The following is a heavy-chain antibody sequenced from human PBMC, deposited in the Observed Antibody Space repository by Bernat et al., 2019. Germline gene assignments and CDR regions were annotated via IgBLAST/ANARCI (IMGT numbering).Heavy chain of an antibody. V-gene: IGHV1-8*01. CDR1: GYTFTSYD. D-gene: IGHD3-16*02. J-gene: IGHJ3*02. CDR3: ARAPARGGDDIGGSYRCAFDI. Sequence: QVQLVQSGAEVKKPGASVKVSCKASGYTFTSYDINWVRQATGQGLEWMGWMNPNSGNTGYAQKFQGRVTMTRNTSISTAYMELSSLRSEDTAVYYCARAPARGGDDIGGSYRCAFDIWGQGTMVTVSS. CDR2: MNPNSGNT.